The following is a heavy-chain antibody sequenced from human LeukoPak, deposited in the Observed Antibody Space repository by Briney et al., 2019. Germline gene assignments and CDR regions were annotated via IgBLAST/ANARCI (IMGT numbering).Heavy chain of an antibody. D-gene: IGHD6-13*01. CDR2: ISYDGSNK. J-gene: IGHJ4*02. Sequence: GGSLRLSCAASGFTFSSYGMHWVRQAPGKGLEWVAVISYDGSNKYYADSVKGRFTISRDNSKNTLYLQMNSLRAEDTAVYYCAKDRQQLVPVFDYWGQGTLVTVSS. V-gene: IGHV3-30*18. CDR1: GFTFSSYG. CDR3: AKDRQQLVPVFDY.